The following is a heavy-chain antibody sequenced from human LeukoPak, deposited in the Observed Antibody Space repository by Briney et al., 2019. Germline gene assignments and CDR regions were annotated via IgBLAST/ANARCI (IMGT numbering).Heavy chain of an antibody. CDR1: GFTFSGSA. J-gene: IGHJ3*02. CDR3: TRLVDAFDI. CDR2: IRSKTNSYAT. V-gene: IGHV3-73*01. Sequence: PGGSLRLSCEASGFTFSGSAMHWVRQASGKGLEWVGRIRSKTNSYATAYAESVKGRFTISRDDSKNTAYLQMNSLKTEDTAVYYCTRLVDAFDIWGQGTMVTVSS.